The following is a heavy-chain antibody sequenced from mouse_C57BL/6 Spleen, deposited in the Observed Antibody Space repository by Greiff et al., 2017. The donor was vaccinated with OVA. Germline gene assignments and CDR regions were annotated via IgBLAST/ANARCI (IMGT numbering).Heavy chain of an antibody. Sequence: EVQLQESGPELVKPGASVKIPCKASGYTFTDYNMDWVKQSHGKSLEWIGDINPNNGGTIYNQKFKGKATLTVDKSSSTAYMELRSLTSEDTAVYYCALVIYYGSSPYWYFDVWGTGTTVTVSS. V-gene: IGHV1-18*01. CDR1: GYTFTDYN. D-gene: IGHD1-1*01. CDR2: INPNNGGT. CDR3: ALVIYYGSSPYWYFDV. J-gene: IGHJ1*03.